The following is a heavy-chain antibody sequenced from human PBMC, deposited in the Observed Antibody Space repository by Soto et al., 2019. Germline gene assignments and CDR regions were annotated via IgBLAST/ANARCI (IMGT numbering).Heavy chain of an antibody. Sequence: GGSLRLSCAASGFTFSSYAMSWVRQAPGQGLEWASAISGSGGCTYYADSVKGRFTISRDNSQNTLYLQMNSLRAEDTAVYYCAKDRQQLYDYWGQGTLVTVSS. CDR1: GFTFSSYA. CDR2: ISGSGGCT. D-gene: IGHD6-13*01. J-gene: IGHJ4*02. CDR3: AKDRQQLYDY. V-gene: IGHV3-23*01.